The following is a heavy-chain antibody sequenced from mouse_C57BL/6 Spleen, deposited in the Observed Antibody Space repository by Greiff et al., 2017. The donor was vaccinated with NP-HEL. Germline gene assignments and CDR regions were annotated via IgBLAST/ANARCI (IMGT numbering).Heavy chain of an antibody. V-gene: IGHV5-17*01. CDR1: GFTFSDYG. CDR2: ISSGSSTI. J-gene: IGHJ3*01. Sequence: EVQGVESGGGLVKPGGSLKLSCTASGFTFSDYGMHWVRQAPEKGLEWVAYISSGSSTIYYADTVKGRFTISRDNAKNTLFLQMTSLRSEDTAMYYCARPRYYGSSPFAYWGQGTLVTVSA. CDR3: ARPRYYGSSPFAY. D-gene: IGHD1-1*01.